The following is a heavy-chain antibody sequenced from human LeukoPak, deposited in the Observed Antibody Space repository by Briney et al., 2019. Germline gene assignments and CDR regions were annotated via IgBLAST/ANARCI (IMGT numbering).Heavy chain of an antibody. D-gene: IGHD1-26*01. Sequence: GGSLRLSCAASGFTFSSYGMHWVRQAPGKGLEWVSAISGSGGSTYYADSVKGWFTISRDNSKNTLYLQMNSLRAEDTAVYYCAKDGLSGSYAYYFDYWGQGTLVTVSS. J-gene: IGHJ4*02. V-gene: IGHV3-NL1*01. CDR2: ISGSGGST. CDR3: AKDGLSGSYAYYFDY. CDR1: GFTFSSYG.